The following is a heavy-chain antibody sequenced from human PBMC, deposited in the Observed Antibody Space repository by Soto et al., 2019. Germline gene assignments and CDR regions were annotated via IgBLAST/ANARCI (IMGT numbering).Heavy chain of an antibody. Sequence: QVQLEESGGGVVQPGRSLRLSCAAFGFSLSSYGVHWVRQAPGKGLEWVALIWFDGRNKKYADSVKGRFIISRDTSKNSVYLQMNSLRVEDTADYCARGDSSAAPSFDYWGQGTLVTVPS. D-gene: IGHD3-22*01. V-gene: IGHV3-33*01. CDR1: GFSLSSYG. J-gene: IGHJ4*02. CDR2: IWFDGRNK. CDR3: ARGDSSAAPSFDY.